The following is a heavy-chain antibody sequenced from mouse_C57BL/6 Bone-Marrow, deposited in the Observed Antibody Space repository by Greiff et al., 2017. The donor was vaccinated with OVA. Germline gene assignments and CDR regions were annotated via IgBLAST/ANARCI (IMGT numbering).Heavy chain of an antibody. Sequence: VQLQQSGAELVRPGASVKLSCTASGFNIKDDYMHWVKQRPEQGLEWIGWIDPENGDTEYASKFQGKATITADTSSNTAYLQLSSLTSEDTAVYYCTTWDDYYLWYFDVWGTGTTVTVSS. V-gene: IGHV14-4*01. CDR3: TTWDDYYLWYFDV. CDR1: GFNIKDDY. J-gene: IGHJ1*03. CDR2: IDPENGDT. D-gene: IGHD2-3*01.